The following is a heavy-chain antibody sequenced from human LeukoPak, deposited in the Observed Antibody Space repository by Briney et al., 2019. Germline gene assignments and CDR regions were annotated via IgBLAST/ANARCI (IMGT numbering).Heavy chain of an antibody. CDR3: AREVQYYGSGSYSGYFDY. CDR2: ISGSGGST. V-gene: IGHV3-23*01. Sequence: PGGSLRLSCAASAFTFSRYAMSWVRQAPGRGLEWVSAISGSGGSTYYADSVKGRFTISRDNSKSALYLQMNSLRAEDTAVYYCAREVQYYGSGSYSGYFDYWGQGTLVTVSS. J-gene: IGHJ4*02. CDR1: AFTFSRYA. D-gene: IGHD3-10*01.